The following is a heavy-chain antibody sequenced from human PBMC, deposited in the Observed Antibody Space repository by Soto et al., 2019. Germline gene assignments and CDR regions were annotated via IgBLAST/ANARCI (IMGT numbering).Heavy chain of an antibody. V-gene: IGHV3-72*01. CDR1: GFTFSSYW. CDR2: SRNRHSYYTT. Sequence: TGGSLRLSCAASGFTFSSYWMSWVRQAPGKGLEWVARSRNRHSYYTTEYAASVRGRFTVSRDDSKDSLYLQMSSLKTEDTAVYYCAGGATGRAPFQHWGRGTQVTVSS. CDR3: AGGATGRAPFQH. J-gene: IGHJ1*01. D-gene: IGHD2-8*02.